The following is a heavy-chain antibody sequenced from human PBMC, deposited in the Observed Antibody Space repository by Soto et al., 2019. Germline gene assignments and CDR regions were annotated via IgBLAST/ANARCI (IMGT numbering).Heavy chain of an antibody. V-gene: IGHV4-4*07. Sequence: QVQLQESGPGLVKPSETLSLTCTVSGGSISSYYWSWIRQPAGKGLEWIGRIYTSGSTNYNPSLKSRVTMSVDTSKNQFSLKLSSVTAADTAVYYCARGGYCTNGVCYLVDYYYYGMDVWGQGTTVTVSS. D-gene: IGHD2-8*01. CDR3: ARGGYCTNGVCYLVDYYYYGMDV. CDR1: GGSISSYY. J-gene: IGHJ6*02. CDR2: IYTSGST.